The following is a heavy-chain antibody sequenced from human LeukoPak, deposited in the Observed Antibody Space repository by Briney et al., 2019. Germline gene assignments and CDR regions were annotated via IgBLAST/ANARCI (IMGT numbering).Heavy chain of an antibody. CDR1: GGSFSGYY. Sequence: SETLSLTCAVYGGSFSGYYWTWIRQPPGKGLEWIGEINHSGSTNYNPSLKSRVTISIDTSRSQFSLKLSSVTAADTAVYYCARHVNWFDPWGQGTLVTVSS. J-gene: IGHJ5*02. CDR3: ARHVNWFDP. V-gene: IGHV4-34*01. D-gene: IGHD3-10*02. CDR2: INHSGST.